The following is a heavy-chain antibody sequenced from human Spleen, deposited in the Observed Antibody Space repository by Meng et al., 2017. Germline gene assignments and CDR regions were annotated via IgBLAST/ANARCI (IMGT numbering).Heavy chain of an antibody. V-gene: IGHV4-34*01. CDR1: GGSFSDYY. Sequence: GRLRRLVAGLLKPSDAPSRTCVVYGGSFSDYYWSWIRQPPGKGLEWIAEINHSGSTNYNPSLKSRVTISVDTSKNQFSLNLSSVTAADTAVYYCAREDYSGSGFWYFDLWGRGTLVTVSS. D-gene: IGHD3-10*01. J-gene: IGHJ2*01. CDR2: INHSGST. CDR3: AREDYSGSGFWYFDL.